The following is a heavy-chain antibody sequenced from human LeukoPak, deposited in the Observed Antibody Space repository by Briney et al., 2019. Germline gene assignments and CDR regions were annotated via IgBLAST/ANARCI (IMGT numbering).Heavy chain of an antibody. CDR1: GFTFSSYW. J-gene: IGHJ6*03. CDR3: ARAVGAITYYYYMDV. V-gene: IGHV3-74*01. Sequence: GGSLRLSCAASGFTFSSYWMHWVRQVPGKGLMWVSRIKTDGSSTSYADSVKGRFTISRDNAKNSLYLQMNSLRAEDTAVYYCARAVGAITYYYYMDVWGKGTTVTISS. D-gene: IGHD1-26*01. CDR2: IKTDGSST.